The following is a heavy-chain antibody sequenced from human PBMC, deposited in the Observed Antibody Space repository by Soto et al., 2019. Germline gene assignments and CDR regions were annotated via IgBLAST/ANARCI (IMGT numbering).Heavy chain of an antibody. CDR2: IYYSGST. V-gene: IGHV4-59*01. Sequence: SETLSLTCTVSGGSISSYYWSWIRQPPGKGLEWIGYIYYSGSTNYNPSLKSRVTISVDTSKNQFSLKLSSVTAADTAVYYCARVIGSYFNQFDYWGQGTLVTVSS. D-gene: IGHD1-26*01. J-gene: IGHJ4*02. CDR1: GGSISSYY. CDR3: ARVIGSYFNQFDY.